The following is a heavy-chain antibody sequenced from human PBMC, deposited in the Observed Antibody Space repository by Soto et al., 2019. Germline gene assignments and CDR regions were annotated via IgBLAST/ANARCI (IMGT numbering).Heavy chain of an antibody. J-gene: IGHJ4*02. CDR3: ARDSETNGYSYDYFDY. Sequence: ESGGGVVQPGRSLKLSCAASGFTFRTYAMHWVRQAPGKGLEWVAVISYDGSNTYYADSVKGRFTISRDNSKNTLYLQMNSLRTEDSAVYYCARDSETNGYSYDYFDYWGQGTLVTVSS. V-gene: IGHV3-30*04. CDR2: ISYDGSNT. CDR1: GFTFRTYA. D-gene: IGHD5-18*01.